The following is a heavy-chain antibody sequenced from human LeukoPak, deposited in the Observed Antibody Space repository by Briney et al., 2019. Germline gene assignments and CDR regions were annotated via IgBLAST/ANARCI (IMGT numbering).Heavy chain of an antibody. V-gene: IGHV3-23*01. D-gene: IGHD6-6*01. CDR1: GFTFSSYA. Sequence: PGGSLRLSCAASGFTFSSYAMSWVRQTPGKGLEWVSAISGSGGSTYYADSVKGRFTISRDNSKNTLYLQMNSLRAEDTAVYYCAKTPLAARPNYGMDVWGQGTTVTVSS. J-gene: IGHJ6*02. CDR3: AKTPLAARPNYGMDV. CDR2: ISGSGGST.